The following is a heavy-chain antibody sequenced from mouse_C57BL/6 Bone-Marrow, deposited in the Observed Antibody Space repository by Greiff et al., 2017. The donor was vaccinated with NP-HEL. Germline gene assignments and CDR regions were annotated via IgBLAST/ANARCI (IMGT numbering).Heavy chain of an antibody. CDR3: ARDDYGGGYYFDY. CDR2: IDPSDSYT. CDR1: GYTFTSYW. Sequence: VQLQQPGAELVRPGTSVKLSCKASGYTFTSYWMHWVKQRPGQGLEWIGVIDPSDSYTNYNQKFKGKATLTVDTSSSTAYMQLSSLTSEDSAVYYCARDDYGGGYYFDYWGKGTTLTVSS. V-gene: IGHV1-59*01. D-gene: IGHD2-4*01. J-gene: IGHJ2*01.